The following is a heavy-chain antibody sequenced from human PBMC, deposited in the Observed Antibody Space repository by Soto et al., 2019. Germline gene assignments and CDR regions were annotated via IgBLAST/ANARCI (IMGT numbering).Heavy chain of an antibody. CDR1: GFTFSRYA. CDR3: ADYCSGSFRPGGWFDP. J-gene: IGHJ5*02. V-gene: IGHV3-23*01. CDR2: VSGSGGST. Sequence: EVQLLESGGGLVQPGGSRRLSCAASGFTFSRYAMSWVRQAPGTGLEWVSAVSGSGGSTYYADSVKGRFTISRDNSKNTLYLQLNSLRAEDTAVYYCADYCSGSFRPGGWFDPWGQGTPVTVSS. D-gene: IGHD3-10*01.